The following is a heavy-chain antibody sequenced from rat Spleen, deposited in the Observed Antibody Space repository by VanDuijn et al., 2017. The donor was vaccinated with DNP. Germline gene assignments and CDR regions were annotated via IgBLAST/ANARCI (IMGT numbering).Heavy chain of an antibody. J-gene: IGHJ1*01. D-gene: IGHD1-11*01. Sequence: EVKLVESGGGLVQPGRSLKLSCAASGFKFNDYWMGWVRQAPTKGLEWVASITNTGGSIYYPDSVKGRFAISRDNAKSTLYLQMNSPRSEDTATYYCARGLNYGGYIYSWYFDFWGPGTLVTVSS. CDR1: GFKFNDYW. V-gene: IGHV5-31*01. CDR2: ITNTGGSI. CDR3: ARGLNYGGYIYSWYFDF.